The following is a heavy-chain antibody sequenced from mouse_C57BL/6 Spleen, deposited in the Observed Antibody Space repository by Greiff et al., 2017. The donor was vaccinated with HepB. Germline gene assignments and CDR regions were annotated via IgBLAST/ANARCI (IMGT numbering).Heavy chain of an antibody. V-gene: IGHV1-69*01. J-gene: IGHJ3*01. Sequence: VQLQQPGAELVMPGASVKLSCKASGYTFTSYWMHWVKQRPGQGLEWIVEIDPSDSYNNYNQKFKGKSTLTVDKSSSTAYMQLSSLTSEDSAVYYCARPYYEYGRGFAYWGQGTLVTVSA. CDR2: IDPSDSYN. CDR3: ARPYYEYGRGFAY. D-gene: IGHD2-4*01. CDR1: GYTFTSYW.